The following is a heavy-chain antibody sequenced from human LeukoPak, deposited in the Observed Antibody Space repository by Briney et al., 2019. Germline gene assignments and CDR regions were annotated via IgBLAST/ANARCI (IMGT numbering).Heavy chain of an antibody. D-gene: IGHD4-17*01. CDR1: GYTFTTYY. Sequence: ASVKVSCTASGYTFTTYYIHWVRQAPGQGLEWMGVINPSGGSTRLGQKFQGRVTMTRDTSTSTVYMELSSLRSDDTAVYYCARERQDYGDYVDPFDYWGQGTLVTVSS. CDR3: ARERQDYGDYVDPFDY. J-gene: IGHJ4*02. CDR2: INPSGGST. V-gene: IGHV1-46*01.